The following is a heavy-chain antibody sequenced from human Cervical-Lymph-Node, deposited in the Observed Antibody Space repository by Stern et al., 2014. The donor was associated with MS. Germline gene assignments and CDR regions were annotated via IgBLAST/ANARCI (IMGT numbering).Heavy chain of an antibody. CDR1: GFTVSRDY. V-gene: IGHV3-53*01. J-gene: IGHJ4*02. CDR2: ITNVGST. D-gene: IGHD1-1*01. Sequence: EVQLVESGGGVIQPGGSLRLSCTASGFTVSRDYMPWVRQAPGKGLEWVTLITNVGSTFYTDSLKGRFTISRDDSKNTVYLHMTSLRAEDTAMYYCARDTSSPERSDWWGQGTLVTVSS. CDR3: ARDTSSPERSDW.